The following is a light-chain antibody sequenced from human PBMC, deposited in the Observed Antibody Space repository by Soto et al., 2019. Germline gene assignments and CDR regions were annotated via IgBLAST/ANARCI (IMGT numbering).Light chain of an antibody. Sequence: IQMTHSPSSLSASVEDRVTIACRASQSISNYLNWYQQRPGKAPKLLIYAASSLQSGVPSRFSGSGSGTDFTLSISRLEPEDFAVYYCQHYGGSFIFGPGTKVAI. CDR3: QHYGGSFI. CDR2: AAS. V-gene: IGKV1-39*01. CDR1: QSISNY. J-gene: IGKJ3*01.